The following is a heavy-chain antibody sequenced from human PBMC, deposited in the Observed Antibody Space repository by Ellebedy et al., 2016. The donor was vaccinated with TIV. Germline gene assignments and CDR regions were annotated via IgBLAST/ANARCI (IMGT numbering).Heavy chain of an antibody. CDR1: GFTFSSYA. CDR2: ISGSGGST. J-gene: IGHJ4*02. Sequence: GESLKISCAASGFTFSSYAMSWVRQAPGKGLEWVSAISGSGGSTYYADSVKGRFTISRDNAKNTLYLQMNSLTVEDTGVYYCARGSDGQDYWGQGTLVTVSS. CDR3: ARGSDGQDY. V-gene: IGHV3-23*01. D-gene: IGHD2-8*01.